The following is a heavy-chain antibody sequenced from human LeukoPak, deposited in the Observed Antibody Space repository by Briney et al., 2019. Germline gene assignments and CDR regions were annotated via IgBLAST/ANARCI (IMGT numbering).Heavy chain of an antibody. V-gene: IGHV4-34*01. CDR2: INHSGST. CDR1: GGSFSGYY. J-gene: IGHJ5*02. CDR3: ARYGPGSYSPRRWFDP. D-gene: IGHD3-10*01. Sequence: PSETLSLTCAVYGGSFSGYYWSWIRQPPGKGLEWIGEINHSGSTNYNPSLKSRVTISVDTSKNQFSLKLSSVTAADTAVYYCARYGPGSYSPRRWFDPWGQGTLVTVSS.